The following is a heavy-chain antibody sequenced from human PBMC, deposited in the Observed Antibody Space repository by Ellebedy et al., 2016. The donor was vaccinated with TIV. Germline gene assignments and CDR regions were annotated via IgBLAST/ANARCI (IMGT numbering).Heavy chain of an antibody. CDR2: ISAYNGNT. CDR3: ATVPYSSGWYDY. V-gene: IGHV1-18*01. D-gene: IGHD6-19*01. J-gene: IGHJ4*02. CDR1: GGTFSSYA. Sequence: ASVKVSCXASGGTFSSYAISWVRQAPGQGLEWMGWISAYNGNTNYAQKLQGRVTMTTDTSTSTAYMELSSLRSEDTAVYYCATVPYSSGWYDYWGQGTLVTVSS.